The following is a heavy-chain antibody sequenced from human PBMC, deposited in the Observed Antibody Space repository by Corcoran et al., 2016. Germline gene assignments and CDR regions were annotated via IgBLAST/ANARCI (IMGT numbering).Heavy chain of an antibody. D-gene: IGHD2-2*02. Sequence: QLQLQESGPGLVKPSETLSLTCTVSGGSISSSNYYWGWIRQPPGKGLEWIGSIYYSGSTYYNPSLTSRVTISVDTSKNQFSLKLSSVTAADTAVYYCARQAISPGDVGRLYWFDPWGQGTLVTVSS. CDR1: GGSISSSNYY. CDR3: ARQAISPGDVGRLYWFDP. V-gene: IGHV4-39*01. J-gene: IGHJ5*02. CDR2: IYYSGST.